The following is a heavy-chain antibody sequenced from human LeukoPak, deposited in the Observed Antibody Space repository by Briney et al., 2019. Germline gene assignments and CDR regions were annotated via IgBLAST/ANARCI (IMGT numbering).Heavy chain of an antibody. V-gene: IGHV4-59*08. Sequence: PSETLSLTCTVSGGSISSYYWSWIRQPPGKGLEWIGTTYNSGNTNYDPSLKSRVTTSVDTSKNQLSLKLSSVTAADTAVYYCARVIGYCSSTSCLGYFDYWGQGTLVTVSS. CDR3: ARVIGYCSSTSCLGYFDY. CDR2: TYNSGNT. D-gene: IGHD2-2*01. CDR1: GGSISSYY. J-gene: IGHJ4*02.